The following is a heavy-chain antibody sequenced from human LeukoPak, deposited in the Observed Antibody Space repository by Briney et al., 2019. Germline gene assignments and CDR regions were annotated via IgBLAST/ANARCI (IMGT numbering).Heavy chain of an antibody. D-gene: IGHD2-2*01. J-gene: IGHJ4*02. CDR3: VMAEYCSSDRCLHGHFDC. V-gene: IGHV3-23*01. Sequence: GGSLRLSCAASGFTFTSYAMSWVRQAPGKGLEWISAISGSGTDTYYADSVKGRFTISRDNSKSSIYLQMNSLRGEDTAVFYCVMAEYCSSDRCLHGHFDCWGQGTLVTVSS. CDR2: ISGSGTDT. CDR1: GFTFTSYA.